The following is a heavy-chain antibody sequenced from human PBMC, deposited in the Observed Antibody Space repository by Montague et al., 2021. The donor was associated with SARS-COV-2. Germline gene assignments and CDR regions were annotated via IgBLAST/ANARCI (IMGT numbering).Heavy chain of an antibody. V-gene: IGHV4-39*07. D-gene: IGHD5-12*01. CDR3: ARVPDSGTNWSVDY. CDR1: GGSISSTSYY. Sequence: SETLSLTCTVSGGSISSTSYYWGWVRQPPGKGLEWIGSIYHSGSAYFNPSLKSRVTISIDTSKNQFSLKVNSVTAADTAVYYCARVPDSGTNWSVDYWGQGTLVTVSS. J-gene: IGHJ4*02. CDR2: IYHSGSA.